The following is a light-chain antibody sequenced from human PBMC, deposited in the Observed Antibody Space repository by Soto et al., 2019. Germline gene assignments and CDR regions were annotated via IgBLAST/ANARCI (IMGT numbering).Light chain of an antibody. V-gene: IGKV3-15*01. J-gene: IGKJ2*01. Sequence: IVMTQSPAILSVSPGERATLSCRASQSVNNKLAWYLQKPGQAPRLLIYDTSFRATGIPARFSGSGSGTEXXXTXSXLQSEDFADYYCQQYKDWPMYTFGQGTKLEIK. CDR1: QSVNNK. CDR2: DTS. CDR3: QQYKDWPMYT.